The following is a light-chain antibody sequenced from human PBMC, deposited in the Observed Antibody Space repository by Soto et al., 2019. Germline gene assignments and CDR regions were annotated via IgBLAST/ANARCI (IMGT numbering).Light chain of an antibody. J-gene: IGKJ1*01. CDR1: QSVSSD. V-gene: IGKV3-11*01. CDR3: QQRSNRPVT. CDR2: DAS. Sequence: EIVMTQSPATLSVSQGERATLSCRASQSVSSDLAWYHQKPGQAPRLLIYDASNRATGIPARFSGSGSGTDFTLTISSLEPEDFGVYYCQQRSNRPVTFGQGTKVDI.